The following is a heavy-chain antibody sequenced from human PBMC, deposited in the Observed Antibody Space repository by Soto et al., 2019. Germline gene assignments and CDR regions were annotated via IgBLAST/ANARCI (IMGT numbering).Heavy chain of an antibody. Sequence: EVQLLESGGGLVQPGGSLRLSCAAAGFTFSIYAMSWVRQAPGKGLEWVSAISGSGGNTYYADSVKGRFTISRDNSKNTLYLQMSSLRADDTAVYYCAKATRGGAATLIRDYWGQGTLVTVSS. D-gene: IGHD6-13*01. CDR1: GFTFSIYA. V-gene: IGHV3-23*01. J-gene: IGHJ4*02. CDR3: AKATRGGAATLIRDY. CDR2: ISGSGGNT.